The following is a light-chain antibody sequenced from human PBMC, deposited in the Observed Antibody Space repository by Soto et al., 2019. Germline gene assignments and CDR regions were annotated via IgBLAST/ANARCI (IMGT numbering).Light chain of an antibody. V-gene: IGLV1-40*01. CDR2: GNS. Sequence: QSVLTQPPSVSGAPGQRVTISGTGSSSNIGAGYDVHWYQQLPGTAPKLLIYGNSNRPSGVPDRFSGSKSGTSASLAITGPQVEDDAVYDCRSYDSSLSGYVFGTGTKLTVL. J-gene: IGLJ1*01. CDR3: RSYDSSLSGYV. CDR1: SSNIGAGYD.